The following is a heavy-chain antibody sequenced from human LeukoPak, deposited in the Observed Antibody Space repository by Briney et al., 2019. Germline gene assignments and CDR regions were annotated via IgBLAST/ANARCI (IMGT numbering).Heavy chain of an antibody. D-gene: IGHD2-15*01. J-gene: IGHJ3*02. CDR2: ISYDGSNK. Sequence: GRSLRLSCAASGFTFSSYAMHWVRQAPGKGLEWVAVISYDGSNKYYADSVKGRFTISRDNSKNMLYLQMNSLRAEDTAVYYCAKDRSYPDPDAFDIWGQGTMVTVSS. CDR1: GFTFSSYA. V-gene: IGHV3-30-3*01. CDR3: AKDRSYPDPDAFDI.